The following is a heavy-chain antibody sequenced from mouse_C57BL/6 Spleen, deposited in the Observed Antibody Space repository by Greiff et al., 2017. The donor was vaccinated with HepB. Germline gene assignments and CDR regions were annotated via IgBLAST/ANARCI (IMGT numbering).Heavy chain of an antibody. CDR2: IWTGGGT. CDR3: ARQNPYYYGSSYNFDY. V-gene: IGHV2-9-1*01. Sequence: QVQLKESGPGLVAPSQSLSITCTVSGFSLTSYAISWVRQPPGKGLEWLGVIWTGGGTNYNSALKSRLSISKDNSKSQVFLKMNSLQTDDTARYYCARQNPYYYGSSYNFDYWGQGTTLTVSS. D-gene: IGHD1-1*01. J-gene: IGHJ2*01. CDR1: GFSLTSYA.